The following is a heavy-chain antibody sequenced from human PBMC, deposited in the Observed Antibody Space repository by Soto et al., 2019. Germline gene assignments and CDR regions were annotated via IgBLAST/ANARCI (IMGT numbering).Heavy chain of an antibody. CDR1: GGSISSGSYY. CDR2: IYYSGST. Sequence: QVQLQESGPGLVKPSQTLSLTCTVSGGSISSGSYYWSWIRQLPGKGLEWIGYIYYSGSTYYNPSLKSRVTISVDTSKNQFSLKLNSVTAEDTAVYYCATRTDYYYGSGSLGGMYVWGQGTTVTVSS. V-gene: IGHV4-31*03. D-gene: IGHD3-10*01. J-gene: IGHJ6*02. CDR3: ATRTDYYYGSGSLGGMYV.